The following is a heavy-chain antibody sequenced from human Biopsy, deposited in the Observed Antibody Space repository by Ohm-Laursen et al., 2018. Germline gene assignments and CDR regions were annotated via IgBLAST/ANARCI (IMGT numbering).Heavy chain of an antibody. CDR1: GFTFSNYY. D-gene: IGHD4-11*01. Sequence: SLRFSCTASGFTFSNYYMHWVRQAPGQGLLWVSRIKRDGTTTDYAESVKGRFTISRDNAKNTLYLQMNSLRAEDTAVYYCARGGFFAYSTFDYWGQGALVTVSS. V-gene: IGHV3-74*01. CDR3: ARGGFFAYSTFDY. CDR2: IKRDGTTT. J-gene: IGHJ4*02.